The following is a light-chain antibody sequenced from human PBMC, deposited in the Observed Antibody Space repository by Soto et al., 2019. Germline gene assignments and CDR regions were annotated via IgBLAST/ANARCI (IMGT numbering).Light chain of an antibody. Sequence: QSALTQPRSVSGSPGESVTISCTGTSSDVGGYNYVSWYQQQPDKAPKLMIYDVTKRPSGVPDRFSGSKSDNTASLTISGLQAEDEADYYCCSYAGTYTFVFXTGTKLTVL. CDR1: SSDVGGYNY. CDR3: CSYAGTYTFV. J-gene: IGLJ1*01. V-gene: IGLV2-11*01. CDR2: DVT.